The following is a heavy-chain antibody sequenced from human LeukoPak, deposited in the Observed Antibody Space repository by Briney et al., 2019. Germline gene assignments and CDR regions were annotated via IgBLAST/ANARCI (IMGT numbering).Heavy chain of an antibody. Sequence: SETLSLTCTVSGGSISSYYWSWIRQPPGKGLEWIGYIYYSGSTNYNPSLKSRVTISVDTSKNQFSLKLSSVTAADTAVYYCARYLRGYYYYYMDVWGKGTTVTVSS. CDR3: ARYLRGYYYYYMDV. D-gene: IGHD3-10*01. J-gene: IGHJ6*03. CDR2: IYYSGST. V-gene: IGHV4-59*01. CDR1: GGSISSYY.